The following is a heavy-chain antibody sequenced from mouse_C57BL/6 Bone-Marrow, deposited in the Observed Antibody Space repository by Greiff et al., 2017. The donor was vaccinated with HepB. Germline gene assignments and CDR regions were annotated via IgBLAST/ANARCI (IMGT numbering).Heavy chain of an antibody. Sequence: EVQLVESGGGLVQPGESLKLSCESTEYEFPSHDMSWVRKTPEKRLELVAAINSDGGSTYYPDTMERRFIISRDNTKKTLYLQMSSLRSEDTALYYCSRNYDGSSDWYFDVWGTGTTVTVSS. CDR2: INSDGGST. CDR3: SRNYDGSSDWYFDV. V-gene: IGHV5-2*01. D-gene: IGHD1-1*01. CDR1: EYEFPSHD. J-gene: IGHJ1*03.